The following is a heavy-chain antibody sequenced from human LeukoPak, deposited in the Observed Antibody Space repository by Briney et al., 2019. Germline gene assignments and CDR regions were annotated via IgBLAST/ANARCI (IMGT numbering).Heavy chain of an antibody. CDR1: GFTFSGYA. J-gene: IGHJ5*02. CDR3: VTTMVRGVINEWFDP. D-gene: IGHD3-10*01. V-gene: IGHV3-23*01. Sequence: GGSLRLSCAASGFTFSGYAITWVRQAPGKGLEWVSTISDSGGGTYYADSVKGRFTISRDNSKNSLYLQMNSLRAEDTAVYYCVTTMVRGVINEWFDPWGQGTLVTVSS. CDR2: ISDSGGGT.